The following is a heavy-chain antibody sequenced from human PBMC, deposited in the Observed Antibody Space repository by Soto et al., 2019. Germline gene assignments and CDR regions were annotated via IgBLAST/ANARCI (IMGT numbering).Heavy chain of an antibody. CDR1: GVSLSTSGIG. CDR2: IYWDDDK. V-gene: IGHV2-5*02. D-gene: IGHD3-10*01. CDR3: AHRLSRTPASGSGSWGPYYFDY. J-gene: IGHJ4*02. Sequence: QITLKESGPTLVKPTQTLKLTCTFSGVSLSTSGIGVGWIRQPPGKALEWLALIYWDDDKRYSPSLKSRLTITKDTSKNQVVLTVTNMDPVDTATYYCAHRLSRTPASGSGSWGPYYFDYWGQGTLVTVSS.